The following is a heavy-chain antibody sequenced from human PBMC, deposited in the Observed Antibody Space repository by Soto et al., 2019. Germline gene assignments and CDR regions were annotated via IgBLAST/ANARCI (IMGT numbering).Heavy chain of an antibody. CDR3: ARDPRDYGAWDYYYGMDV. V-gene: IGHV1-69*06. CDR2: IIPIFGTA. CDR1: GGTFSSYA. J-gene: IGHJ6*02. Sequence: QVQLVQSGAEVKKPGSSVKVSCKASGGTFSSYAISWVRQAPGQGLEWMGGIIPIFGTANYAQKFQGRVTITADKSTSTAYMELSSLRSEDTAVYYCARDPRDYGAWDYYYGMDVWGQGTTVTVSS. D-gene: IGHD4-17*01.